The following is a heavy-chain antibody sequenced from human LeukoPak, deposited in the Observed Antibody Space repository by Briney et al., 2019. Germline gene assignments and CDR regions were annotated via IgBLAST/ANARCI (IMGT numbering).Heavy chain of an antibody. CDR3: ASHSGGYAY. J-gene: IGHJ4*02. CDR1: GGSISSGAYS. Sequence: TLSLTCAVSGGSISSGAYSWSWIRQPPRKGLGWIGYVYYSGGTYYNPSLKSRVTISVDTSKNQFSLKLSSVTAADTAVYYCASHSGGYAYWGQGTLVTVSS. V-gene: IGHV4-30-4*07. D-gene: IGHD5-12*01. CDR2: VYYSGGT.